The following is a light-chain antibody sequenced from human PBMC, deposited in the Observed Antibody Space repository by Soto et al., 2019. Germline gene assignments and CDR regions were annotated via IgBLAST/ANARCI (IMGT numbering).Light chain of an antibody. CDR1: SNDVGFYSY. CDR2: EVT. CDR3: TSYAGSNNLV. J-gene: IGLJ3*02. Sequence: QSVLTQPASVSGSPGQSITISCTGTSNDVGFYSYVSWYQQHPGKAPKLIIYEVTNRPSGVSDHFSGSKSDNTASLTISGLQAEDEADYYCTSYAGSNNLVFAGGTKLTVL. V-gene: IGLV2-14*01.